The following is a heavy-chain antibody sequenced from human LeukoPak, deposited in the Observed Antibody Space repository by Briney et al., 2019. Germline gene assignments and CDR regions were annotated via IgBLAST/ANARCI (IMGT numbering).Heavy chain of an antibody. CDR2: IIPIFGTA. CDR1: GGSFSSYA. D-gene: IGHD3-22*01. J-gene: IGHJ4*02. Sequence: SVKVSCKASGGSFSSYAISWVRQAPGQGLEWMGGIIPIFGTANYAQKFQGRVTITADESTSTAYMELSSLRSADTAVYYCARDVVFRDSSGYYRFYRFDYWGQGTLVTVS. V-gene: IGHV1-69*13. CDR3: ARDVVFRDSSGYYRFYRFDY.